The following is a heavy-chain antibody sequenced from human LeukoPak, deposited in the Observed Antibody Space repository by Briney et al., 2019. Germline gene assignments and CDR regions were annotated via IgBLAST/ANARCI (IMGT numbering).Heavy chain of an antibody. J-gene: IGHJ4*02. Sequence: GRSLRLSCAASGFTFSSYAISWVRQAPGKGLEWVSAISGSGGSTYYADSVKGRFTISRDNSKNTLYLQMNSLRAEDTAVYYCANHGAVNYYDSSGYLDYWGQGTLVTVSS. CDR3: ANHGAVNYYDSSGYLDY. D-gene: IGHD3-22*01. CDR2: ISGSGGST. V-gene: IGHV3-23*01. CDR1: GFTFSSYA.